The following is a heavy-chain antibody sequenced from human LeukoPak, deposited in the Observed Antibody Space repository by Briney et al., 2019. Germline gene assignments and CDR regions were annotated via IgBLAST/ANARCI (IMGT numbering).Heavy chain of an antibody. D-gene: IGHD3-10*01. V-gene: IGHV3-7*01. CDR2: IKQDGSEK. Sequence: GGSLRLSCAASGFTFRSYRMSWVRQAPGKGLEGVANIKQDGSEKYYVDSVKGRFTISRDNAKNSLYLQMNSLRAEDTAVYYCARDYYGSGSYYKPFDYWGQGTLVTVSS. J-gene: IGHJ4*02. CDR1: GFTFRSYR. CDR3: ARDYYGSGSYYKPFDY.